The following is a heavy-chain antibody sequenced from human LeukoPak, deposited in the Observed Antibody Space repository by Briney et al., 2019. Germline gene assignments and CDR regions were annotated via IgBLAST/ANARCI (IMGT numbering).Heavy chain of an antibody. V-gene: IGHV3-23*01. J-gene: IGHJ4*02. CDR2: ITGSGGST. CDR3: AKERGGWYYDY. D-gene: IGHD6-19*01. CDR1: GFTFSSYA. Sequence: PGGSLRLSCAASGFTFSSYAMSWVRQAPGKGLEWVSAITGSGGSTYYADSVKGRFTISRDNSKDTLYLQMNGLRVEDTAVYYCAKERGGWYYDYWGQGTLVTVSS.